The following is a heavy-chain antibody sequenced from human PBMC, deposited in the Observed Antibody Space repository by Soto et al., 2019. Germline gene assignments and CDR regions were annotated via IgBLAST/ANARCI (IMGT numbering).Heavy chain of an antibody. CDR3: ARVVTVVKSFHYWYFDL. CDR1: GGTFSSYA. CDR2: IIPIFGTT. Sequence: QVQLVQSGAEVKKPGSSVKVSCKASGGTFSSYAISWVRQAPGQGLEWMGGIIPIFGTTNYAQKFQGRVTITADESTSXXYMELSSRRSEDTAVYYCARVVTVVKSFHYWYFDLWGRGTLVTVSS. D-gene: IGHD2-15*01. V-gene: IGHV1-69*12. J-gene: IGHJ2*01.